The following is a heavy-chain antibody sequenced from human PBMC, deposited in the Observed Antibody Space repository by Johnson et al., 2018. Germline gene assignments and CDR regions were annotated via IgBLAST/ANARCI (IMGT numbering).Heavy chain of an antibody. Sequence: QVQLVQSGGGVVQPGTSLRLSCAASGFTFSNYGMHWVRQAPGKGLEWVAVISYDGSNKYYADSVKGRFTISRDNSKNTLYLQMNRLRAEDTAVYYCARDSAADPSYMDVWGKGTTGTVSS. CDR3: ARDSAADPSYMDV. V-gene: IGHV3-30*03. J-gene: IGHJ6*03. CDR1: GFTFSNYG. CDR2: ISYDGSNK.